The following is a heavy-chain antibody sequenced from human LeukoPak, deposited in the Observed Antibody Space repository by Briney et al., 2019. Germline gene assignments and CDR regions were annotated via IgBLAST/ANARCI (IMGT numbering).Heavy chain of an antibody. CDR2: IKQDGSEK. D-gene: IGHD6-13*01. CDR3: ARVDSSSWYNLAY. V-gene: IGHV3-7*01. Sequence: GGSLRLSCGASGFTFSANALSWVRQAPGKGLEWVANIKQDGSEKYYVDSVKGRFTISRDNAKNSLYLQMNSLRAEDTAVYYCARVDSSSWYNLAYWGQGTLVTVSS. CDR1: GFTFSANA. J-gene: IGHJ4*02.